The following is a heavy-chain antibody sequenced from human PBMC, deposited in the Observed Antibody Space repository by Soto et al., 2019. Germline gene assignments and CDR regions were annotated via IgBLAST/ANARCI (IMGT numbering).Heavy chain of an antibody. V-gene: IGHV4-59*01. CDR1: GCSISSYY. CDR3: ARSDGRY. J-gene: IGHJ4*02. CDR2: IYYSGST. Sequence: SETLSLTCTVSGCSISSYYWSWIRQPPGKGLEWIGYIYYSGSTNYNPSLKSRVTISVDTSKNQFSPKLSSVTAADTAVYYCARSDGRYWGQGTLVTVSS.